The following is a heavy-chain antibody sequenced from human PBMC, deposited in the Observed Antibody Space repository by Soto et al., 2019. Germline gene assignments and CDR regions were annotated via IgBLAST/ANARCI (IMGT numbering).Heavy chain of an antibody. CDR2: SYYTGGI. D-gene: IGHD6-19*01. V-gene: IGHV4-59*01. J-gene: IGHJ6*02. Sequence: SETLSLTCTVSGGSIRSFYWSWIRQPPGKGLEWIGYSYYTGGIRYNPSLESRVTISIDTSKNQFSLKLTSVTAADTAVYYCARVGEQWLGGDYVYNGIDAWAQRTTVTVSS. CDR1: GGSIRSFY. CDR3: ARVGEQWLGGDYVYNGIDA.